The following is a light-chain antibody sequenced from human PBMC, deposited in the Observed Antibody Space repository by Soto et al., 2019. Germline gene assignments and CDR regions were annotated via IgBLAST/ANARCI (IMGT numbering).Light chain of an antibody. CDR3: HQYVASPRT. CDR2: GAS. CDR1: QRISGGY. J-gene: IGKJ1*01. Sequence: IVLTQSPGTLSLSPGERATISCRASQRISGGYLACYQHKPGRAPRLLFSGASNRAAGIPDRFSGYGSGTDFTLTISRLEPEDFAVYYCHQYVASPRTFGQGTKVEVK. V-gene: IGKV3-20*01.